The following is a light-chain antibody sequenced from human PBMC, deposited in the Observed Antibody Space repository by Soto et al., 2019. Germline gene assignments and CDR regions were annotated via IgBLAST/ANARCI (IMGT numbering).Light chain of an antibody. CDR1: QGISTW. J-gene: IGKJ2*01. Sequence: DIQMTQSPSSVSASVGDRVTITCRASQGISTWLAWFQQKPGKAPKLLIYGTSILQSGVPSRFSGSGSGTDFTLNISSLQPEDCATYYCQQAINFPYTFGQGTKLEIE. V-gene: IGKV1D-12*01. CDR2: GTS. CDR3: QQAINFPYT.